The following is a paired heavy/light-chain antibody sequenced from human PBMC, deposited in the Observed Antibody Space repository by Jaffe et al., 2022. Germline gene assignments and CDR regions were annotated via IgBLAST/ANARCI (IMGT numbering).Heavy chain of an antibody. D-gene: IGHD6-19*01. CDR3: ARLQGPLTVAAFRYFDY. V-gene: IGHV4-34*02. CDR1: VGSFSGYY. CDR2: INHSGHT. J-gene: IGHJ4*02. Sequence: QVQLQQWGAGLLRPSETLSLTCAVNVGSFSGYYWSWLRQPPGKGLEWIGEINHSGHTYSNPSLKSRLIMSLDTSKNEFSLTLTSVTAADTAFYYCARLQGPLTVAAFRYFDYWGQGSLVTVSS.
Light chain of an antibody. CDR3: ATWDDSLNSRV. J-gene: IGLJ3*02. V-gene: IGLV1-47*01. Sequence: HSVLTQPPSASGTPGQRVTISCSGSSSNIGHNPVYWYQHIPGSAPQLLISRNNQRPSGVPDRFSGSQSGTSASLAISGLRSEDEADYFCATWDDSLNSRVFGGGTKLTVL. CDR2: RNN. CDR1: SSNIGHNP.